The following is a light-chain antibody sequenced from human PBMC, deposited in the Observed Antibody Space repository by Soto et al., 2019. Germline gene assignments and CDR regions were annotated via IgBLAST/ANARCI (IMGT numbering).Light chain of an antibody. CDR3: QQYDTYSRT. CDR1: QSVSNW. CDR2: EGS. Sequence: DIQMTQSPSALSASVGDRVTITCRASQSVSNWLAWYRQKPGEAPKLLIYEGSTLESGVPSRFSGSGSGTEFTLPISSLQPDDLATFYCQQYDTYSRTFGQVTKVEVK. J-gene: IGKJ1*01. V-gene: IGKV1-5*03.